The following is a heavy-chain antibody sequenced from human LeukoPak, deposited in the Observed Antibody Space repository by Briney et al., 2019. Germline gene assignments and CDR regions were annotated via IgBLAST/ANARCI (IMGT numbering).Heavy chain of an antibody. D-gene: IGHD1-20*01. J-gene: IGHJ5*02. CDR2: INHSGST. V-gene: IGHV4-34*01. CDR1: GGSFSGYY. CDR3: ARLNFNWFDP. Sequence: PSETLSLTCAVYGGSFSGYYWSWIRQPPGKGLEWIGEINHSGSTNYNPSLKSRVTISVDTSKNQFSLKLSSVTAADTAVYYCARLNFNWFDPWGQGTLVTVSS.